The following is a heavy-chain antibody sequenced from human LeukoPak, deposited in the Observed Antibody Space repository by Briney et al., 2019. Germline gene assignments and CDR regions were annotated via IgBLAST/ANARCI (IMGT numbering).Heavy chain of an antibody. CDR2: INHSGST. D-gene: IGHD3-10*01. CDR3: TRGHPGVVRGTNWFDP. V-gene: IGHV4-34*01. J-gene: IGHJ5*02. CDR1: GGSFSGYY. Sequence: SETLSLTCAVYGGSFSGYYWSWIRQPPGKGLEWIGEINHSGSTNYNPSLKSRVTISVDTSKNQFSLKLSSVTAADTAVYYCTRGHPGVVRGTNWFDPWGQGTLVTVSS.